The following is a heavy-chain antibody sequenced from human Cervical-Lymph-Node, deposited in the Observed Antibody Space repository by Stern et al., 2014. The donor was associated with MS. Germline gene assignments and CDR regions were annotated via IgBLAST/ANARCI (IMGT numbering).Heavy chain of an antibody. D-gene: IGHD3-3*01. V-gene: IGHV1-69*01. Sequence: VQLGESGAEVKKPGSSVKVSCKTSGGTFSSYGISWVRQAPGQGLEWMGGIIPIFGSPKFAQKFQGRLTITADASTSTAYMDLSSLRSEDTAVYYCARDFGVLIGSDPFDIWGQGTMVTVSS. J-gene: IGHJ3*02. CDR3: ARDFGVLIGSDPFDI. CDR1: GGTFSSYG. CDR2: IIPIFGSP.